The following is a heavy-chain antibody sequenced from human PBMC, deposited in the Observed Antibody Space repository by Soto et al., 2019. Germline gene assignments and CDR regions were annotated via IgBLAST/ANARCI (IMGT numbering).Heavy chain of an antibody. J-gene: IGHJ5*02. V-gene: IGHV4-39*01. D-gene: IGHD3-3*02. CDR3: ASPKIAFYNWFDP. CDR1: GGSISSSSYY. Sequence: SETLSLTCTVSGGSISSSSYYWGWIRQPPGKGLEWIGSIYYSGSTYYNPSLKSRVTISVDTSKNQFSLKLISVTAADTAVYYCASPKIAFYNWFDPWGQGTLVTVSS. CDR2: IYYSGST.